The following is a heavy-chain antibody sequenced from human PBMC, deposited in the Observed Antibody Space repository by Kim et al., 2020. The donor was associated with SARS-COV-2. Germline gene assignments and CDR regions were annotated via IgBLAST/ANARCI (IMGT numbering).Heavy chain of an antibody. D-gene: IGHD3-3*01. CDR3: CRRKVSVHNYEMDV. J-gene: IGHJ6*01. CDR2: ITSRLNNYAT. Sequence: GGSLRLSCATSGFTFSESDIHWVRQPPGKGLEWVGRITSRLNNYATAYAASVQGRFTLSRDDSRSTAFLQMNSLRTEDTAACYCCRRKVSVHNYEMDVWG. V-gene: IGHV3-73*01. CDR1: GFTFSESD.